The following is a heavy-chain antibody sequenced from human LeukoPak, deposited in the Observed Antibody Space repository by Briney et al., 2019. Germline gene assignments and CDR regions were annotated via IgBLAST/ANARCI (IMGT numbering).Heavy chain of an antibody. CDR3: AKNQLLFDY. V-gene: IGHV3-53*01. J-gene: IGHJ4*02. CDR1: GFTFSSYW. D-gene: IGHD2-2*01. Sequence: SGGSLRLSCAASGFTFSSYWMHWVRQAPGKGLEWVSVVYSGGDTYYANSVKGRFTISRDNSKNTLYLQMVSLRAEDSAVYYCAKNQLLFDYWGQGTLVTVSS. CDR2: VYSGGDT.